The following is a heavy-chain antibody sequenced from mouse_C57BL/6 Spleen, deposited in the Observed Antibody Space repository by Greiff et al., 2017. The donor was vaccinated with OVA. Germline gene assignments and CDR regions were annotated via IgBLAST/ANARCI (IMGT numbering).Heavy chain of an antibody. CDR1: GYAFSSYW. D-gene: IGHD2-1*01. Sequence: QLQQSGAELVKPGASVKISCKASGYAFSSYWMNWVKQRPGKGLEWIGQIYPGDGDTNYNGKFKGKATLTADKSSSTAYMQLSSLTSEDSAVYFCARSPYGNHDYYAMDYWGQGTSVTVSS. V-gene: IGHV1-80*01. CDR3: ARSPYGNHDYYAMDY. J-gene: IGHJ4*01. CDR2: IYPGDGDT.